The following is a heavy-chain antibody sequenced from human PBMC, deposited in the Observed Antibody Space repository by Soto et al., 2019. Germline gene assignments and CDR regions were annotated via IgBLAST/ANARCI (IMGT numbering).Heavy chain of an antibody. CDR3: ARLGYYHSGGPP. D-gene: IGHD3-22*01. Sequence: QVQLQQWGAGLLKPSETLSLTCAVYGGSFSAYYWSWIRQPPGKGLEWIGEVNDGGRPNYSVALKRRLTISLDTSKNQFSLKLSSVTAADTAVYFCARLGYYHSGGPPWGQGTLVTVFS. CDR1: GGSFSAYY. V-gene: IGHV4-34*01. J-gene: IGHJ4*02. CDR2: VNDGGRP.